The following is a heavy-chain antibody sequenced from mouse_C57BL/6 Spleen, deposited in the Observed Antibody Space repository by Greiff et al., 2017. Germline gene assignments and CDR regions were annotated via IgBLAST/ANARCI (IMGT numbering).Heavy chain of an antibody. CDR1: GYAFSSYW. Sequence: VQLQQSGAELVKPGASVKISCKASGYAFSSYWMNWVKQRPGKGLEWIGQIYPGDGDTNYNGKFKGKATLTADKSSSTAYMQLSSLTSEDSAVYFCARSWDGLYAMDYWGQGTSVTVSS. CDR2: IYPGDGDT. CDR3: ARSWDGLYAMDY. J-gene: IGHJ4*01. D-gene: IGHD4-1*01. V-gene: IGHV1-80*01.